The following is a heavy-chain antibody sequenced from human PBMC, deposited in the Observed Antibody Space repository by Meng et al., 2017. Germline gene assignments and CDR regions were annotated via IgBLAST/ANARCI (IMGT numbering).Heavy chain of an antibody. V-gene: IGHV3-74*01. CDR2: INSDGSST. Sequence: GESLKISCAASGLTFSSYWMHWVRQAPGKGLVWVSRINSDGSSTSYADSVKGRFTISRDNAKNTLYLQMNSLRAEDTAVYYCARDGEVAFDYWGQGTLVTVSS. CDR3: ARDGEVAFDY. D-gene: IGHD4-17*01. CDR1: GLTFSSYW. J-gene: IGHJ4*02.